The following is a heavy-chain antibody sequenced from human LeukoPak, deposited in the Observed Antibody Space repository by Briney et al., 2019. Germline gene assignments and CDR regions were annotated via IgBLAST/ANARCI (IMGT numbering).Heavy chain of an antibody. CDR1: GGSFSGYY. CDR2: INDSGST. Sequence: PSETLSLTCAVYGGSFSGYYWSWIRQPPGKGLEWNGEINDSGSTNYNPSLRSRVTISVDTSMNQFSLKMRSVTAADTADYYCARGLWFGESRPYYYDYWGQGNLVTVST. J-gene: IGHJ4*02. D-gene: IGHD3-10*01. CDR3: ARGLWFGESRPYYYDY. V-gene: IGHV4-34*01.